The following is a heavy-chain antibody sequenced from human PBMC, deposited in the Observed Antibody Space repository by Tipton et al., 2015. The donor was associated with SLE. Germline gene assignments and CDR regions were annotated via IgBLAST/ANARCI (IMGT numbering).Heavy chain of an antibody. Sequence: SLRLSCAASGFTFSSYSMNWVRQAPGKGLEWVSSISSSSSYIYCADSVKGRFTISRDNAKNSLYLQMNSLRAEDTAVYYCARVGDGHAPDYWGQGTLVTVSS. V-gene: IGHV3-21*03. CDR3: ARVGDGHAPDY. CDR2: ISSSSSYI. CDR1: GFTFSSYS. J-gene: IGHJ4*02. D-gene: IGHD5-24*01.